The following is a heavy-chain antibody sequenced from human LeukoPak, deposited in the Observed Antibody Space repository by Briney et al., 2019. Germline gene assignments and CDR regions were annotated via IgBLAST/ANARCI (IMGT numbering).Heavy chain of an antibody. CDR2: IFQGGGEI. CDR1: GFTFSSYE. V-gene: IGHV3-23*01. Sequence: PGGSLRLSCAASGFTFSSYEMIWVRQPPGKGLEWVSSIFQGGGEIHYADSVRGRFTISRDNSKSTLFLQMNSLRAEDSAIYYCATYRQVLLPFESWGQGTLVTVSS. CDR3: ATYRQVLLPFES. J-gene: IGHJ4*02. D-gene: IGHD5-18*01.